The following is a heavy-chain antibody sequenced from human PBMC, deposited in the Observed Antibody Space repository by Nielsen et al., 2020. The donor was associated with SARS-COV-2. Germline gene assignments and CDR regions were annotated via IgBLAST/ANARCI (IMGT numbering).Heavy chain of an antibody. V-gene: IGHV5-51*01. J-gene: IGHJ6*02. CDR1: GYSFTSYW. CDR3: ARSPTVTTRYYYYGMDV. Sequence: GESLKISCKGSGYSFTSYWIGWVRQMPGKGLEWMGNIYPGDSDTRYSPSFQGQVTISADKSISTAYLQWSSLKASDTAMYYCARSPTVTTRYYYYGMDVWGQGTTVTVSS. CDR2: IYPGDSDT. D-gene: IGHD4-17*01.